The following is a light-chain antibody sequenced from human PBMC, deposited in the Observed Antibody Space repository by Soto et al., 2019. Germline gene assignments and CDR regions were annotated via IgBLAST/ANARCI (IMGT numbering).Light chain of an antibody. Sequence: QSALTQPASVSGSPGQSITLSCTGTRSDLGTYNLVSWYQQHPGKAPQLMIYEGTKRPSGVSDRFSGSRSGNTASLTISGLQAEDEADYYCCSYAGSRAVVFSGGTKLTVL. CDR3: CSYAGSRAVV. V-gene: IGLV2-23*01. J-gene: IGLJ2*01. CDR2: EGT. CDR1: RSDLGTYNL.